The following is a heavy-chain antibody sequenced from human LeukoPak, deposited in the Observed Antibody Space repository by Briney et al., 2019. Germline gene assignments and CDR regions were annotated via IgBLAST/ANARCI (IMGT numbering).Heavy chain of an antibody. D-gene: IGHD6-13*01. Sequence: ASVKVSCKASGYIFTNCGVSWVRQAPGQGLEWIGWISAYNGKTKYGERFQGRVTMTTDTSTSTGYMELRSLTSDDTAVYYCARDLTAIAGVPGDYFDHWGQGTLVTISS. CDR2: ISAYNGKT. J-gene: IGHJ4*02. V-gene: IGHV1-18*01. CDR3: ARDLTAIAGVPGDYFDH. CDR1: GYIFTNCG.